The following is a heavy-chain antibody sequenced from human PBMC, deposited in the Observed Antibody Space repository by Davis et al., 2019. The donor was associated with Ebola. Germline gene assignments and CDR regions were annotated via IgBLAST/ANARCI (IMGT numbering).Heavy chain of an antibody. Sequence: PGGSLRLSCSASGFTFSSYGMHWVRQAPGKGLEWVALISYDGSNKYYADSVKGRFTISRDNSKNSLYLQMNSLRAEDTAVYYCARGVWFGELNHYYYMDVWGEGTTVTVSS. V-gene: IGHV3-30*03. J-gene: IGHJ6*03. CDR3: ARGVWFGELNHYYYMDV. CDR1: GFTFSSYG. D-gene: IGHD3-10*01. CDR2: ISYDGSNK.